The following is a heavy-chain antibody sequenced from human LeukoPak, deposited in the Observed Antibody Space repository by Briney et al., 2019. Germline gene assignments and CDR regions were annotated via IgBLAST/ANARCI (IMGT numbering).Heavy chain of an antibody. CDR2: IYYSGST. D-gene: IGHD1-26*01. CDR3: ASEIPLTRGSSGAFDI. J-gene: IGHJ3*02. V-gene: IGHV4-59*01. CDR1: GGSISSYY. Sequence: SETLSLTCTVSGGSISSYYWSWIRQPPGKGLEWIGYIYYSGSTNYNPSLKSRVTISVDTSKNQFSLKLSSVTAADTAVYYCASEIPLTRGSSGAFDIWGQGTMVTVSS.